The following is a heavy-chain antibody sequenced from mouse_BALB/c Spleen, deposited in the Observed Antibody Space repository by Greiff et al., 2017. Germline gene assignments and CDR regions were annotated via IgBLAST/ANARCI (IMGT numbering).Heavy chain of an antibody. D-gene: IGHD2-4*01. V-gene: IGHV2-9-2*01. Sequence: QVQLKESGPGLVAPSQSLSITCTVSGFSLTSYDISWIRQPPGKGLEWLGVIWTGGGTNYNSAFMSRLSISKDNSKSQVFLKMNSLQTDDTAIYYCVRGYDYDVGAMDYWGQGTSVTVSS. CDR1: GFSLTSYD. CDR3: VRGYDYDVGAMDY. CDR2: IWTGGGT. J-gene: IGHJ4*01.